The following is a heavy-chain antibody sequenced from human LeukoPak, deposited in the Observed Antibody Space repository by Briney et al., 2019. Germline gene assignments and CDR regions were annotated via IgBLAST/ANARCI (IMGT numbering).Heavy chain of an antibody. CDR1: GYTFTSYG. CDR3: AREGFGGYSYGYYFDY. Sequence: ASVKVSCKASGYTFTSYGISWVRQAPGQGLEWMGWISAYNGNTNYAQKLLGRVTMTTDTSTSTAYMELRSLRSDDTAVYYCAREGFGGYSYGYYFDYWGQGTLVTVSS. V-gene: IGHV1-18*01. CDR2: ISAYNGNT. J-gene: IGHJ4*02. D-gene: IGHD5-18*01.